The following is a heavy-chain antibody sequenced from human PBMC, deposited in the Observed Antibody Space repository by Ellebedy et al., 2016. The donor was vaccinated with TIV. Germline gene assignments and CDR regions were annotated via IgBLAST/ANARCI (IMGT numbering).Heavy chain of an antibody. CDR1: GFSVTDYS. D-gene: IGHD6-19*01. CDR2: IINRGSTI. CDR3: ARERAGYYMDV. V-gene: IGHV3-48*02. Sequence: GGSLRLSXGGSGFSVTDYSMHWVRQAPGKGLEWVSYIINRGSTIYYADSVAGRFTISRDKAKDTLYLQMDSLRDEDRAVYYCARERAGYYMDVWGKGTTVTVSS. J-gene: IGHJ6*03.